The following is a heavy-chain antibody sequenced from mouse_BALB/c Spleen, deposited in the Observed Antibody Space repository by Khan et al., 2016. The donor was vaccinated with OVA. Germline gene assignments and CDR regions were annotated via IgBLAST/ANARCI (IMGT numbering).Heavy chain of an antibody. Sequence: EVKLVESGGGLVKPGGSLKLSCAASGFTFSSYAMSWVRQSPEKRLEWVAEISSGGSYTYSPDTVTGRFTISRDNAKNTLYLEMSSLRSEDTAMYYFARLLRRPAGFAYWGQGTLVTVSA. D-gene: IGHD1-1*01. J-gene: IGHJ3*01. V-gene: IGHV5-9-4*01. CDR1: GFTFSSYA. CDR2: ISSGGSYT. CDR3: ARLLRRPAGFAY.